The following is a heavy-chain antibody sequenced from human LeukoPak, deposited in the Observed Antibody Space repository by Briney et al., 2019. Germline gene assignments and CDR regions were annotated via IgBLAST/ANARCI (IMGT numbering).Heavy chain of an antibody. CDR2: IYYSGST. J-gene: IGHJ4*02. CDR1: GGSISSYY. V-gene: IGHV4-59*12. D-gene: IGHD1-14*01. CDR3: ARENHETTLDY. Sequence: SETLSLTCTVSGGSISSYYWSWIRQPPGKGLEWIGYIYYSGSTNYNPSLKSRVTISVDTSKSQFSLKLSSVTAADTAMYYCARENHETTLDYWGQGTLVTVSS.